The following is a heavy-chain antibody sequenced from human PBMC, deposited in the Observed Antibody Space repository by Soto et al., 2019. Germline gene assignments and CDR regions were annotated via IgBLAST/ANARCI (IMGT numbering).Heavy chain of an antibody. CDR1: AGTFSSSA. V-gene: IGHV1-69*01. Sequence: QVQLVQSGPEVKKPGSSVKVSCKASAGTFSSSAFSWVRQAPGQGLEWVGDIMPLFNTANYAQKFQGRVTLTADESTGTVYMDLSSLTSDDTAVYYCASGNPATFGGLTVYYYYGMDVWSQGTTVTVSS. D-gene: IGHD3-16*02. CDR3: ASGNPATFGGLTVYYYYGMDV. CDR2: IMPLFNTA. J-gene: IGHJ6*02.